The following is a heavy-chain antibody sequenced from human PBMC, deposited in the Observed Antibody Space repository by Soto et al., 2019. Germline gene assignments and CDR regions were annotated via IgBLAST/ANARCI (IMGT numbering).Heavy chain of an antibody. CDR3: ATQNYDFWSGPTRSYYYMDV. V-gene: IGHV1-46*01. CDR1: GYTFTSYY. J-gene: IGHJ6*03. CDR2: INPSGGST. Sequence: ASVKVSCKASGYTFTSYYMHWVRQAPGQGLEWMGIINPSGGSTSYAQKFQGRVTMTRDTSTNTVYMELSSLRSEDTAVYYCATQNYDFWSGPTRSYYYMDVWGKGTTVTVSS. D-gene: IGHD3-3*01.